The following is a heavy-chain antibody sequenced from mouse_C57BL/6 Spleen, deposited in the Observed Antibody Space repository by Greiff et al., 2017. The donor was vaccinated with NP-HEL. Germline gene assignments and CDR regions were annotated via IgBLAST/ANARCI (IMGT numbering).Heavy chain of an antibody. V-gene: IGHV1-26*01. Sequence: EVQLQQSGPELVKPGASVKISCKASGYTFTYYYMNWVKQSHGKSLEWIGDINPNNGGTSYNQKFKGKATLTVDKSSSTAYMELRSLTSEDSAVYYCARGDDGYYEGFAYWGQGTLVTVSA. D-gene: IGHD2-3*01. CDR2: INPNNGGT. J-gene: IGHJ3*01. CDR1: GYTFTYYY. CDR3: ARGDDGYYEGFAY.